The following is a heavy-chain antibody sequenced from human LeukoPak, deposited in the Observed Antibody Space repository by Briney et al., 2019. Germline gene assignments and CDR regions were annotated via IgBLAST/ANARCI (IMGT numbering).Heavy chain of an antibody. J-gene: IGHJ6*03. CDR3: ATALATASTYMDG. CDR2: TSGSGGST. Sequence: GGSLRLSYLAAAPTAGIPSTGSVRQAPAKGLEWVSWTSGSGGSTYYADSVKGRFTISRDNSKNTVYLQMNSLRAEDTAVYYGATALATASTYMDGWGKGTTVTVSS. V-gene: IGHV3-23*01. D-gene: IGHD2-15*01. CDR1: APTAGIP.